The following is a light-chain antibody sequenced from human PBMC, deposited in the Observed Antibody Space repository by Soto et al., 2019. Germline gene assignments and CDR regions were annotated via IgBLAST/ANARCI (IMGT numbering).Light chain of an antibody. J-gene: IGKJ5*01. Sequence: EVVLTQSPDTLSLSPGETATLSCRASQSVDRYVAWYQQKVGQPPRLLIYDAYTRATGVGARFTGSGSATDFRLTITGLEPEDFVVYYCQHYGNSLSLAFGQGTRLQIK. CDR3: QHYGNSLSLA. CDR1: QSVDRY. CDR2: DAY. V-gene: IGKV3-11*01.